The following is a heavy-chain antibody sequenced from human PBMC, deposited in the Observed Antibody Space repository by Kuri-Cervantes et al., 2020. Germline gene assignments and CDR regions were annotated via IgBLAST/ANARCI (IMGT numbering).Heavy chain of an antibody. V-gene: IGHV3-53*01. CDR2: IYSGGST. CDR3: ARSPKWYFDL. Sequence: GGSLRLSCVAPGFTVSSYYMSWVRQAPGKGLEWVSVIYSGGSTNHADSVKGRFTISRDNSRNTLYLQMNSLRADDTAVYYCARSPKWYFDLWGRGTLVTVSS. CDR1: GFTVSSYY. J-gene: IGHJ2*01.